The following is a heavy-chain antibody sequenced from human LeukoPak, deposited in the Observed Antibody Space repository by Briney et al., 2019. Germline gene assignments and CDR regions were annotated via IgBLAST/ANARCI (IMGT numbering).Heavy chain of an antibody. CDR1: GYTFTSYY. CDR2: INPSGGST. J-gene: IGHJ5*02. V-gene: IGHV1-46*01. Sequence: GASVKVSCKASGYTFTSYYMHWVRQAPGQGLEWMGKINPSGGSTSYAQKFQGRVTMTRDTSTSTVYMELSSLRSEDTAVYYCAREGLQEAVAGTIPPGNNWFDPWGQGTLVTVSS. CDR3: AREGLQEAVAGTIPPGNNWFDP. D-gene: IGHD6-19*01.